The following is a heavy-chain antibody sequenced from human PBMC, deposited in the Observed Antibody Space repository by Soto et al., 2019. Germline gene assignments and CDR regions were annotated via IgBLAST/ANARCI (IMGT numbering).Heavy chain of an antibody. CDR1: GFTCVDYS. Sequence: VESLIVSWASSGFTCVDYSRNWVSQAPGKGLEWVSSISSSSSYIYYADSVKGRFTISRDNAKNSLYLQMNSLRAEDTAVYYCARGSQLWLQSPFDYWGQGTLVTVSA. D-gene: IGHD5-18*01. CDR2: ISSSSSYI. J-gene: IGHJ4*02. V-gene: IGHV3-21*01. CDR3: ARGSQLWLQSPFDY.